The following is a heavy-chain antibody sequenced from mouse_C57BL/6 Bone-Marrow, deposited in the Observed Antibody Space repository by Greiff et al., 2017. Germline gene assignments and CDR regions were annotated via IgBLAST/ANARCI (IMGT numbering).Heavy chain of an antibody. CDR3: ARHEPYYYGSSLYYFDY. V-gene: IGHV5-6*01. D-gene: IGHD1-1*01. CDR1: GFTFSSYG. CDR2: ISSGGSYT. Sequence: EVKLMESGGDLVKPGGSLKLSCAASGFTFSSYGMSWVRQTPDKRLEWVATISSGGSYTYYPDSVKGRFTLSRANAKNTLYLQMSSLKSEDTAMYYCARHEPYYYGSSLYYFDYWGQGTTLTVSS. J-gene: IGHJ2*01.